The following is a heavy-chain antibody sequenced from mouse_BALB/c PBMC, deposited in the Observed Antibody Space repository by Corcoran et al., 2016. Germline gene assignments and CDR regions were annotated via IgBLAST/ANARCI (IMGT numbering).Heavy chain of an antibody. CDR1: GYTFTSYV. CDR3: ARDNGYYWYFDV. D-gene: IGHD2-2*01. Sequence: EIQLQQSGPELVKPGASVKMSCKASGYTFTSYVMHWVKQKPGQGLEWIGYINPYNDGIKYNEKFKGKATLTSDKSSSTAYMELSSLTSEDSAVYYCARDNGYYWYFDVWGAGTTVTVSS. J-gene: IGHJ1*01. CDR2: INPYNDGI. V-gene: IGHV1S136*01.